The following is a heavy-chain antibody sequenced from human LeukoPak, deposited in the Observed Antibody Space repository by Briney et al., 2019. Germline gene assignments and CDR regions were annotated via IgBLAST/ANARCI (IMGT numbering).Heavy chain of an antibody. V-gene: IGHV3-64*04. D-gene: IGHD2-2*01. CDR2: ISNNGGST. J-gene: IGHJ4*02. CDR3: ARAGPGYCSSTSCSRLDY. CDR1: GFTFSSYA. Sequence: GGSLRLSCSASGFTFSSYAMHWVRQAPGKGLEYVSSISNNGGSTYYADSVKGRFTISRDNSKNTLYLQMNSLRAEDTAVYYCARAGPGYCSSTSCSRLDYWGQGTLVTVSS.